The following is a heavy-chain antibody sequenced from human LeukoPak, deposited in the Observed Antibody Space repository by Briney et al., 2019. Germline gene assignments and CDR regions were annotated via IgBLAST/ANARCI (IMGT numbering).Heavy chain of an antibody. CDR1: GYTFTSYD. D-gene: IGHD6-6*01. Sequence: ASVKVSCKASGYTFTSYDINWVRQATGQGLEWMGWMNPNSGGTNYAQKFQGRVTITWNTSISTAYMELSSLRSEDTAVYYCARGRAARPRRHGSNWFDPWGQGTLVTVSS. J-gene: IGHJ5*02. V-gene: IGHV1-8*03. CDR3: ARGRAARPRRHGSNWFDP. CDR2: MNPNSGGT.